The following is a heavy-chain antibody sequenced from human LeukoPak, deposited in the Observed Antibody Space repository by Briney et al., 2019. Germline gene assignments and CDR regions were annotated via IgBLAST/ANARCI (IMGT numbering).Heavy chain of an antibody. CDR2: IKQDDTEK. D-gene: IGHD6-13*01. CDR3: ARDLGSSSRFDY. V-gene: IGHV3-7*01. J-gene: IGHJ4*02. CDR1: GFTASDHW. Sequence: GGSLRLSCAASGFTASDHWMNWVRQAPGKGLEWVANIKQDDTEKYFVDSVKGRFTISRDNAENSLYLQMNSLRAEDTAVYYCARDLGSSSRFDYWGQGTLVTVSS.